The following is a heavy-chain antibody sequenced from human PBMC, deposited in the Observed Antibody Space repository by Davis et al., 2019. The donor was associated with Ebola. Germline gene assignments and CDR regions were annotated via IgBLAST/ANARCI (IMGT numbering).Heavy chain of an antibody. CDR1: GFTFSNCG. CDR3: AKELGNSGSYDY. V-gene: IGHV3-30*02. J-gene: IGHJ4*02. D-gene: IGHD1-26*01. Sequence: PGGSLRLSCAASGFTFSNCGMHCVRQAPGKGLDWVAFIRYDGSDKFYVDSVKGRFTVSRDNSKNTLFLQMNSLRADDTAVYYCAKELGNSGSYDYWGQGTLVTVSS. CDR2: IRYDGSDK.